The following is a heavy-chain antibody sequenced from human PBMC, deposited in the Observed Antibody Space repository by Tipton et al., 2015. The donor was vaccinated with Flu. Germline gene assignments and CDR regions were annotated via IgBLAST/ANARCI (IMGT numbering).Heavy chain of an antibody. Sequence: QLVQSGGGVVQPGRSLRLSCAASGFTFTNYGMSWVRQAPGKGLQWVSGVTPNTYNTYYADSVKGRFIVSRDNSKNTLFLQMNSLRAEDTAVYYCAKDKNEFYAFENWAQGTLVTVSS. D-gene: IGHD2/OR15-2a*01. CDR2: VTPNTYNT. J-gene: IGHJ4*02. CDR1: GFTFTNYG. CDR3: AKDKNEFYAFEN. V-gene: IGHV3-23*04.